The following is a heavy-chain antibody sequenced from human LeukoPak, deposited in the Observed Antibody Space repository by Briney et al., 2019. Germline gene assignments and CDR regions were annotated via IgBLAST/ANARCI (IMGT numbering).Heavy chain of an antibody. CDR1: GFTFSSYW. CDR2: IYYSGST. CDR3: ARSTYYDILTGLGL. Sequence: GSLRLSCAASGFTFSSYWMHWVRQAPGKGLEWIGSIYYSGSTYYNPSLKSRVTISVDTSKNQFSLKLSSVTAADTAVYYCARSTYYDILTGLGLWGQGTLVTVSS. D-gene: IGHD3-9*01. J-gene: IGHJ4*02. V-gene: IGHV4-39*07.